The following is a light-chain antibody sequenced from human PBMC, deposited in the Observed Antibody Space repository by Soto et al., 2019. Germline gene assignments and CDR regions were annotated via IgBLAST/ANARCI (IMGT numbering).Light chain of an antibody. J-gene: IGKJ2*01. V-gene: IGKV4-1*01. CDR2: WAS. CDR3: HQYYSTPHT. CDR1: QSVLYSFSNKNY. Sequence: DIVMTQSPDSLAVSLGERATINCKSSQSVLYSFSNKNYLAWYQQKPGQPPKLLIYWASTRETGVPDRFSGSRSGTDFTLTISSLQAEDVAVYYCHQYYSTPHTFGQGTKLEIK.